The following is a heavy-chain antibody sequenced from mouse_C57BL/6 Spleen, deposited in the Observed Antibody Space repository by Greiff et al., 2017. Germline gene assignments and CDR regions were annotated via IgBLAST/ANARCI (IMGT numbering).Heavy chain of an antibody. V-gene: IGHV5-17*01. Sequence: EVKLMESGGGLVKPGGSLKLSCAASGFTFSDYGMHWVRQAPEKGLEWVAYISSGSSTIYYADTVKGRFTISRDNAKNTLFLQMTSLRSEDTAMYYCARTYDGYYVGYAMDYWGQGTSVTVSS. J-gene: IGHJ4*01. D-gene: IGHD2-3*01. CDR3: ARTYDGYYVGYAMDY. CDR2: ISSGSSTI. CDR1: GFTFSDYG.